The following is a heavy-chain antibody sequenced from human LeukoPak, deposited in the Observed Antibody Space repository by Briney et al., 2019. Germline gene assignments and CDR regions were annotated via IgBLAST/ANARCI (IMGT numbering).Heavy chain of an antibody. CDR3: TKGDITMIPD. J-gene: IGHJ4*02. D-gene: IGHD3-22*01. CDR2: IYSGGTT. V-gene: IGHV3-53*01. Sequence: GGSLRLSCAASGFTVSSNYMSWVRQAPGKGLEWVSVIYSGGTTCYADSVKGRFTISRDSSKNTLHLQMNSLRAEDTAVYYCTKGDITMIPDWGQGTLVTVSS. CDR1: GFTVSSNY.